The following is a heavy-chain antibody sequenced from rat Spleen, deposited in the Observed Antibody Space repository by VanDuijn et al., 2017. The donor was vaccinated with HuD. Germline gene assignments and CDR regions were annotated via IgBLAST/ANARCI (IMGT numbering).Heavy chain of an antibody. CDR2: INSAGNT. CDR3: ARVGTRVSRFAY. Sequence: EVQLQESGPGLVKPSQSLSLTCSVTDHSITNGYRWNWIRKFPGNKLEWMGYINSAGNTLYNPSLKSRISITRDTSKNQFFLQVNSVTTEDTATYYCARVGTRVSRFAYWGQGTLVTVSS. CDR1: DHSITNGYR. V-gene: IGHV3-3*01. J-gene: IGHJ3*01. D-gene: IGHD1-4*01.